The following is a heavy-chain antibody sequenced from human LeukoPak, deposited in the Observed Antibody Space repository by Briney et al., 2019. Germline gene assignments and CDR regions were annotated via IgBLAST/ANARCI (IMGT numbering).Heavy chain of an antibody. D-gene: IGHD1-26*01. CDR1: GGSFSGYY. Sequence: SETLSLTCAVYGGSFSGYYWSWIGQPPGKGLEWIGEINHSGSTNHNPSLKSRVTISVDTSKNQFSLKLSSVTAADTAVYYCARPRIVGAPGYFQHWGQGTLVTVSS. CDR3: ARPRIVGAPGYFQH. J-gene: IGHJ1*01. CDR2: INHSGST. V-gene: IGHV4-34*01.